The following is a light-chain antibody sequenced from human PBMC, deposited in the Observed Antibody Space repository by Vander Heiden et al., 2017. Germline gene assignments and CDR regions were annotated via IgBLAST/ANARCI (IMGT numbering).Light chain of an antibody. V-gene: IGLV3-10*01. CDR3: YSTDISGSHGV. CDR1: ALPRKY. Sequence: SYELTQPPSVSVSPGQTASITCSGDALPRKYAYWYQQKSCQAPVLVIFEDNERPSGIAERVSGSSSETRATVTISGGQMDDEGEYYCYSTDISGSHGVFGGGTKLTVL. J-gene: IGLJ3*02. CDR2: EDN.